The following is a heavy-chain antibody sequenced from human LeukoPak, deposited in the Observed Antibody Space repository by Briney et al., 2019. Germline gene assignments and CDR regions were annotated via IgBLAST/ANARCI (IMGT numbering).Heavy chain of an antibody. CDR3: AKGIAAARLIALGYFQH. J-gene: IGHJ1*01. V-gene: IGHV3-23*01. D-gene: IGHD6-13*01. CDR1: GSTFSSYA. Sequence: GRSLRLSCAASGSTFSSYAMSCVSQPPGKGLEWVSAISGRGGITYYADTVKGRSTISRDNSKNTLDLQMNSLRAEDTAVYYCAKGIAAARLIALGYFQHWGQGTLVTVSS. CDR2: ISGRGGIT.